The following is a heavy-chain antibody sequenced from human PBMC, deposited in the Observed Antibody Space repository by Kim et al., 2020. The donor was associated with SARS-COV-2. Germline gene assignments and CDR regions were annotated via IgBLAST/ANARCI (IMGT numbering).Heavy chain of an antibody. Sequence: GESLKISCKGSGYSFTSYWIGWVRQMPGKGLEWMGIIYPGDSDTRYSPSFQGQVTISADKSISTAYLQWSSLKASDTAMYYCARSYYYDSSGYYLDAFDIWGQGTMVTVSS. J-gene: IGHJ3*02. CDR1: GYSFTSYW. CDR2: IYPGDSDT. CDR3: ARSYYYDSSGYYLDAFDI. D-gene: IGHD3-22*01. V-gene: IGHV5-51*01.